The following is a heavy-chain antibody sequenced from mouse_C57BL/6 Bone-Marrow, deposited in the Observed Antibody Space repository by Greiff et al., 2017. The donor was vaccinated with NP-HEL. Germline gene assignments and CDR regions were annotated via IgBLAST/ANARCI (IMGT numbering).Heavy chain of an antibody. V-gene: IGHV1-15*01. CDR2: IDPETGGT. Sequence: QVQLQQSGAELVRPGASVTLSCKASGYTFTDYEMHWVKQTPVHGLEWIGAIDPETGGTAYNQKFKGKAILTADKSSSTAYMELRSLTSEDSAVYYCTNVITTGRAYYAMDYWGQGTSVTVSS. D-gene: IGHD1-1*01. J-gene: IGHJ4*01. CDR3: TNVITTGRAYYAMDY. CDR1: GYTFTDYE.